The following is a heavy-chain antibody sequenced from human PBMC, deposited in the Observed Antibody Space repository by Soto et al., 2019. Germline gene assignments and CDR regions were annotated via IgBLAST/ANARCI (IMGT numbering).Heavy chain of an antibody. CDR1: GFSLGTYGVG. V-gene: IGHV2-5*02. CDR2: IYWDDDK. J-gene: IGHJ2*01. D-gene: IGHD1-26*01. Sequence: QITLNESGPTLVKPTQTLTLTCTFSGFSLGTYGVGVGWIRQPPGKALEWLALIYWDDDKRYSPSLKSRLTITQDTPKRQVFLTLTNMDPVDTATYYCAHRGGGIVDWYFDLWGRGTPVIVSS. CDR3: AHRGGGIVDWYFDL.